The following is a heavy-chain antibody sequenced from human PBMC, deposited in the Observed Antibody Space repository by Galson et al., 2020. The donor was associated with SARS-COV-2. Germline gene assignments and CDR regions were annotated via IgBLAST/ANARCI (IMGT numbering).Heavy chain of an antibody. Sequence: SQTLSLTCTVSGGSISSGGYYWSWIRQHPGKGLEWIGYIYYSGSTYYNPSLKSRVTISVDTSKNQFSLKLSSVTAADTAVYYCARDQGPDIVVVRGLTAYGMDVWGQGTTVTVSS. D-gene: IGHD2-2*01. J-gene: IGHJ6*02. CDR1: GGSISSGGYY. CDR2: IYYSGST. V-gene: IGHV4-31*03. CDR3: ARDQGPDIVVVRGLTAYGMDV.